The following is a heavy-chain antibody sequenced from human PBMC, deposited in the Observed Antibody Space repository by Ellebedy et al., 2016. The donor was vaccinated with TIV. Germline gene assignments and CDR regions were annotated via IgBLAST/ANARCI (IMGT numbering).Heavy chain of an antibody. CDR1: GFTFSSYA. J-gene: IGHJ6*02. V-gene: IGHV3-30-3*01. D-gene: IGHD3-10*01. CDR3: ARVSQVWFGELLTRNYYYGRDV. CDR2: ISHDGSNK. Sequence: PGGSLRLSCAASGFTFSSYAMHWVRQAPGKGLEWVAVISHDGSNKYYADSVKGRFTISRDNSKNTLYLQMNSLRAEDTAVYYCARVSQVWFGELLTRNYYYGRDVWGQGTTVTVSS.